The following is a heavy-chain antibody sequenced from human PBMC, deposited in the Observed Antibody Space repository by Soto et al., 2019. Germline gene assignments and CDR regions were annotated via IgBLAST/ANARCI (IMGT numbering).Heavy chain of an antibody. CDR2: ISSSSSYI. J-gene: IGHJ6*02. D-gene: IGHD1-7*01. CDR3: ARLTRYNWNYATPDYGMDV. Sequence: PGGSLRLSCAASGFTFSSYSMNWVRQAPGKGLEWVSSISSSSSYIYYADSVKGRFTISRDNAKNSLYLQMNSLRAEDTAVYYCARLTRYNWNYATPDYGMDVWGQGTTVTVYS. CDR1: GFTFSSYS. V-gene: IGHV3-21*01.